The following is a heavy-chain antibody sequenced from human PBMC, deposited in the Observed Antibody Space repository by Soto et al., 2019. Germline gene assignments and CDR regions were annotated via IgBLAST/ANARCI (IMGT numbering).Heavy chain of an antibody. CDR1: GGSISSGGYS. D-gene: IGHD3-22*01. CDR2: NYHSGST. Sequence: QLQLQESGSGLVKPSQTLSLTCAVSGGSISSGGYSWSWIRQPPGKGLEWIGYNYHSGSTYYNPSLKSRVTISVDRSKNQFSLKLSSVTAADTAVYYCARAHITMIVVAFDYWGQGTLVTVSS. V-gene: IGHV4-30-2*01. CDR3: ARAHITMIVVAFDY. J-gene: IGHJ4*02.